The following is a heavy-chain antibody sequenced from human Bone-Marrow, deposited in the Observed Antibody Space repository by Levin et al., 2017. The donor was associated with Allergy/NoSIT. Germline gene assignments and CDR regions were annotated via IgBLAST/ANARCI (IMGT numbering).Heavy chain of an antibody. D-gene: IGHD6-13*01. J-gene: IGHJ4*02. CDR2: ITGSSSYL. Sequence: PGVSLRLSCVASGFDFRSYTLNWVRQAPGKGLEWVSSITGSSSYLYYADSVKGRFTISRDNTKNTLYLDMNDLRAEDTAVYYCARDFFSSTWPKPFDYWGRGTLVTVS. CDR3: ARDFFSSTWPKPFDY. CDR1: GFDFRSYT. V-gene: IGHV3-21*01.